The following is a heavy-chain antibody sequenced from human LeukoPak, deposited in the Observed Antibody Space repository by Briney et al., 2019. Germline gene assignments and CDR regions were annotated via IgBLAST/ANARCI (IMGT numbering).Heavy chain of an antibody. Sequence: GGSLRLSCAASGFTFSNAWMNWVRQAPGKGLEWVGRIKSKTDGGTTGYAAPVKGRFTISRDDTKNTLYLQMNSLKTEDTAVYYCTTWHYYDTSGYFTAVDYWGQGTLVTVSS. CDR1: GFTFSNAW. D-gene: IGHD3-22*01. CDR2: IKSKTDGGTT. V-gene: IGHV3-15*07. J-gene: IGHJ4*02. CDR3: TTWHYYDTSGYFTAVDY.